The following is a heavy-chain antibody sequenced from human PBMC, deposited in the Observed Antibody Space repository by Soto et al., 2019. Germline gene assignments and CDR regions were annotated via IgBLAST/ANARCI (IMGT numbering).Heavy chain of an antibody. D-gene: IGHD6-13*01. CDR2: ISYDGSNK. V-gene: IGHV3-30*18. Sequence: PGGSLRLSCAASGFTFSSYGMHWVRQAPGKGLEWVAVISYDGSNKYYADSVKGRFTISRDNSKNTLYLQMNSLRAEDTAVYYCAKVWQLVRYYYGMDVWGQGTTVTVSS. CDR1: GFTFSSYG. J-gene: IGHJ6*02. CDR3: AKVWQLVRYYYGMDV.